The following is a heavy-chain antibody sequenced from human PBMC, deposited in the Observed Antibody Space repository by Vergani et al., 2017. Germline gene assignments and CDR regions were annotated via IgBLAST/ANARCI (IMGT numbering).Heavy chain of an antibody. CDR3: AKGGDYDCFQH. D-gene: IGHD4-17*01. V-gene: IGHV3-43*01. CDR2: ISWDGGST. J-gene: IGHJ1*01. Sequence: EVQLVESGGVVVQPGGSLRLSCAASGFTFDDYTMHWVRQAPGEGLEWVCLISWDGGSTYYADSVKGRFTITRDNSKNSLYLQMNSLRTEDTALYYCAKGGDYDCFQHWGQGTLVTVSS. CDR1: GFTFDDYT.